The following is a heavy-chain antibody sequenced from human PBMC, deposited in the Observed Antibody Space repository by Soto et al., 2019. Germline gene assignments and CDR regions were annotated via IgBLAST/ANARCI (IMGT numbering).Heavy chain of an antibody. Sequence: EVQLVESGGGLVQPGGSLRLSCAASGFTFSSYSMNWVRQAPGKGLEWVSYIRSSSSTIDYADSVQGRFTISSDNAKNSLYLQMNSLRDEDTAVYYCARGAVRWNWFDPWGQGTLVTVSS. J-gene: IGHJ5*02. CDR2: IRSSSSTI. D-gene: IGHD3-10*01. CDR3: ARGAVRWNWFDP. CDR1: GFTFSSYS. V-gene: IGHV3-48*02.